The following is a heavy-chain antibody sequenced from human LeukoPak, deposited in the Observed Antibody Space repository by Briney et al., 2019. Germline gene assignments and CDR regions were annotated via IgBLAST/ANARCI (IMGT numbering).Heavy chain of an antibody. J-gene: IGHJ6*03. V-gene: IGHV4-61*02. CDR3: ARARTGWFGRTRGYYMDV. CDR1: GGSISSGSYY. Sequence: PSETLSLTCTVSGGSISSGSYYWSWIRQPAGKGLEWIGRIYTSGSTNYNPSLKSRVTISVDTSKNQLSLKLSSVTAADTAVYYCARARTGWFGRTRGYYMDVWGKGTTVTISS. D-gene: IGHD3-10*01. CDR2: IYTSGST.